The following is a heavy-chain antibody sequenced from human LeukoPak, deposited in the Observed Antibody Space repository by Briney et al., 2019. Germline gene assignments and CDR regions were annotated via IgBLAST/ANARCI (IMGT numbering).Heavy chain of an antibody. Sequence: KTSETLSLTCTVSGYSISSGYYWGWIRQPPGKGLEWIGSIYHSGSTYYNPSLKSRVTISVDTSKNQFSLKLSSVTAADTAVYYCAGKVVVAAKYGAFDIWGQGTMVTVSS. CDR1: GYSISSGYY. J-gene: IGHJ3*02. V-gene: IGHV4-38-2*02. CDR3: AGKVVVAAKYGAFDI. D-gene: IGHD2-15*01. CDR2: IYHSGST.